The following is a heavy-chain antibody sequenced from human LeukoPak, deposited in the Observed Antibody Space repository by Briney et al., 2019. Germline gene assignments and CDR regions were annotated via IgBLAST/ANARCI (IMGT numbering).Heavy chain of an antibody. CDR3: AKDEGGILDY. J-gene: IGHJ4*02. CDR2: IRYDGSNK. CDR1: GFTFSSYG. V-gene: IGHV3-30*02. Sequence: GGSLRLSCAASGFTFSSYGMHWVRQAPGKGLEWVAFIRYDGSNKDYADSVKGRFTISRDNSKNTLYLQMNSLRAEDTAVYYCAKDEGGILDYWGQGTLVTVSS. D-gene: IGHD1-26*01.